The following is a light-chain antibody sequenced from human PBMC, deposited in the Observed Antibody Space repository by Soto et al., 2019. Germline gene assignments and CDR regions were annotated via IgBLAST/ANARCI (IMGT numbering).Light chain of an antibody. CDR3: QQYGSSPLT. V-gene: IGKV3-20*01. J-gene: IGKJ4*01. CDR2: GAS. CDR1: QSVSSSF. Sequence: EIVLTQSPGTLSLSPGERATLSCRASQSVSSSFLAWYQQKPGQAPRLLIYGASSRATGIPDRFSGSGSGTDFTLTISRLEPKDVAVYYCQQYGSSPLTFGGGTKVEIK.